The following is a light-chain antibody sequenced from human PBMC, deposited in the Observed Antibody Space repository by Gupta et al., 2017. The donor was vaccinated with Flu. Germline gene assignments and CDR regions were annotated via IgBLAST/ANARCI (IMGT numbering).Light chain of an antibody. Sequence: EIQMTQSPSTLSASVRDRLTLACRASQSISSWLACYQQKTRRAPKLLIYKASSLESGGPSRFSGGGAGTEFTLIISSLQHDDFATYYCQQYNSFMWTFGQGTKVEIK. V-gene: IGKV1-5*03. J-gene: IGKJ1*01. CDR1: QSISSW. CDR2: KAS. CDR3: QQYNSFMWT.